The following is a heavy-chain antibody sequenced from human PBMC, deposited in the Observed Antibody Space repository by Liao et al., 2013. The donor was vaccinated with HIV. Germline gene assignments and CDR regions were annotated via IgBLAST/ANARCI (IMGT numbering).Heavy chain of an antibody. CDR1: GGSINNHY. J-gene: IGHJ3*01. CDR3: ARRKVGGDAFDF. Sequence: QMQLQESGPGLVKPSETLSLTCAVSGGSINNHYWNWIRQPAGRGLEWIGRIYTSGNTNYNPSLKSRVTISLDTSKNQFSLMLSSVTAADTAVYYCARRKVGGDAFDFWGQGTKVTVSS. V-gene: IGHV4-4*07. D-gene: IGHD3-16*01. CDR2: IYTSGNT.